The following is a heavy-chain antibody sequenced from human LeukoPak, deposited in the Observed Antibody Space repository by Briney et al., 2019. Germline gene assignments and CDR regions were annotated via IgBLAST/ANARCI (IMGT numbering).Heavy chain of an antibody. CDR1: GGSFSNYY. D-gene: IGHD3-22*01. V-gene: IGHV4-34*01. Sequence: SETLSLTCAVYGGSFSNYYWTWIRQTPGKGLEWIGEMSPSGSSNYNPSLKSRVTISVDTSKNQFSLKLRSVTAADTAVYYCARGRQDVNMILVVMAGVSYYLDVWSKGTTVTVS. CDR3: ARGRQDVNMILVVMAGVSYYLDV. J-gene: IGHJ6*03. CDR2: MSPSGSS.